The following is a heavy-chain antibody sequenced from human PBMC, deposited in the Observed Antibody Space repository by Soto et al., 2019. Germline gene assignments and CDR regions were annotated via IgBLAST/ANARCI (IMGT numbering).Heavy chain of an antibody. CDR1: GFTVSSNY. D-gene: IGHD6-19*01. Sequence: EVQLVESGGGLVQPGGSLRLSCAASGFTVSSNYMSWVRQAPGKGLEWVSVIYSGGSTYYADSVKGRFTISRDNSKNTLYLQMNSLRAEDTAVYYCARTVVAGSHWYFDLWGRGTLVTVSS. CDR2: IYSGGST. V-gene: IGHV3-66*01. J-gene: IGHJ2*01. CDR3: ARTVVAGSHWYFDL.